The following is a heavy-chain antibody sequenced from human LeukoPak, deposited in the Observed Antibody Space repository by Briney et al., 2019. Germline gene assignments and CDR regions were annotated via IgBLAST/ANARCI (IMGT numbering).Heavy chain of an antibody. V-gene: IGHV3-48*02. Sequence: PGGSLRLSCAASGFSFSNYNMNWVRQAPGKGLEWLSYIGSSSSTIYYADSVRGRFTISRDSAKNALYLQMNSPRDEDTAVYFCARDREYCSSTSCSYYYMDVWGKGTTVTVSS. D-gene: IGHD2-2*01. CDR3: ARDREYCSSTSCSYYYMDV. CDR2: IGSSSSTI. CDR1: GFSFSNYN. J-gene: IGHJ6*03.